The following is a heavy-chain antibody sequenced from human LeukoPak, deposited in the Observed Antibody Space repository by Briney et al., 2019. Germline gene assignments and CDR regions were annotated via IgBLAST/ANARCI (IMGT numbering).Heavy chain of an antibody. CDR1: GFTFSSYG. Sequence: GGSLRLSCAASGFTFSSYGMHWVRQAPGKGLEWVAVISYDGSNKYYADSVKGRFTISRDNSKNTLYLQMNSLRAEDTAVYYCARGRSSSVAAFDIWGQGTMVTVSS. D-gene: IGHD6-19*01. CDR3: ARGRSSSVAAFDI. J-gene: IGHJ3*02. V-gene: IGHV3-30*03. CDR2: ISYDGSNK.